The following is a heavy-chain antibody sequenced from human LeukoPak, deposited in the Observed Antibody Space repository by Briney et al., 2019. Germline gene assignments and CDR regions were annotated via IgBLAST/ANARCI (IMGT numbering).Heavy chain of an antibody. CDR1: GVSMNSHY. CDR2: ISGSGST. CDR3: VVSPNRDFYDY. J-gene: IGHJ4*02. V-gene: IGHV4-4*09. Sequence: SETLSLTCSVSGVSMNSHYLNWIRQPPGKGLEWIGFISGSGSTNYNPSLMSRVTMSLETSKRQFSLELRSVTAADTAVYYCVVSPNRDFYDYWGQGTLVTVSS.